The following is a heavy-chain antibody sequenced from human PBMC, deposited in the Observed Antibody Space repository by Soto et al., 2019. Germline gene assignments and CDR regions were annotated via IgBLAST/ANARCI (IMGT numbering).Heavy chain of an antibody. J-gene: IGHJ4*02. Sequence: ASVKVSCKASGYTFIDYFIHWVRQAPGQGLEWVGWINPKGGGTKYAQKFQGRVTVTRDTSINTAYMELSRLKSDDTADYYCARGPVAVSDWGQGTLVTVSS. CDR1: GYTFIDYF. D-gene: IGHD6-19*01. CDR2: INPKGGGT. V-gene: IGHV1-2*02. CDR3: ARGPVAVSD.